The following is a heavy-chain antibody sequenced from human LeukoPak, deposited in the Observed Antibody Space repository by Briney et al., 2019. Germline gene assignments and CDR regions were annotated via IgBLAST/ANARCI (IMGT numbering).Heavy chain of an antibody. J-gene: IGHJ4*02. CDR3: AKVGEPEYNWKPGEYFDY. CDR2: ISYDGSNK. D-gene: IGHD1-1*01. CDR1: GFTFSSYA. V-gene: IGHV3-30*04. Sequence: GGSLRLSCAASGFTFSSYAMHWVRQAPGKGLEWVAVISYDGSNKYYADSVKGRFTISRDNAKNSLYLQMNSLRAEDTALYYCAKVGEPEYNWKPGEYFDYWGQGTLVTVSS.